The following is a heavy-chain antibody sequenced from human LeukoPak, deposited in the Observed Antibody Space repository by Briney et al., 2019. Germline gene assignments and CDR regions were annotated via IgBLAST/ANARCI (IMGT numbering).Heavy chain of an antibody. CDR1: GFSLSTSGVG. V-gene: IGHV2-5*02. J-gene: IGHJ4*02. D-gene: IGHD6-19*01. CDR3: AHAGGLAVAGTKFDY. CDR2: IYWDDDK. Sequence: ESGPTLVKPTQTLTLTCTFSGFSLSTSGVGVGWIRQPPGKALEWLALIYWDDDKRYSPSLKSRLTITKDTSKHQVVLTMTNMDPVDTATYYCAHAGGLAVAGTKFDYWGQGTLVTVSS.